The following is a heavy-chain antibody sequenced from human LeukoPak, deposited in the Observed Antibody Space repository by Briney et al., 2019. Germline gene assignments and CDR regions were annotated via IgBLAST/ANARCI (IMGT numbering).Heavy chain of an antibody. J-gene: IGHJ6*03. V-gene: IGHV3-49*04. Sequence: GGSLRLSCTASGFTLGDYATSWVRQAPGKGLEWVGFISSKAYGGTTEYAASVKGRFTISRDDSKSIAYLQMNSLKTEDTAVYYCTRDRGVVSITMVRGVIINHYYYMDVWGKGTTVTISS. CDR1: GFTLGDYA. CDR2: ISSKAYGGTT. CDR3: TRDRGVVSITMVRGVIINHYYYMDV. D-gene: IGHD3-10*01.